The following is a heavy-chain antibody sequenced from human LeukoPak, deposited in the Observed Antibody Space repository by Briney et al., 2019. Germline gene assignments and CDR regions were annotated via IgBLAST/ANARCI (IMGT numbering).Heavy chain of an antibody. CDR1: VGSLSSYY. Sequence: SETLSLTCTVSVGSLSSYYWSWIRQPPGKGLEWIGYIYTSGSTNYNPSLKSRVTISVDTSKNQFSLKLSSVTAADTAVYYCARGIAARQFDYWGQGTLVTVSS. J-gene: IGHJ4*02. CDR2: IYTSGST. V-gene: IGHV4-4*09. CDR3: ARGIAARQFDY. D-gene: IGHD6-6*01.